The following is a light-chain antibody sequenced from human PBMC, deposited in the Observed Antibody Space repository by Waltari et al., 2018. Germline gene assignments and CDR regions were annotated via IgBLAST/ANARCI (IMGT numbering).Light chain of an antibody. CDR3: QQLNTYPLT. V-gene: IGKV1-9*01. CDR2: AAS. CDR1: QGISTF. Sequence: DIQMTQSPSFLSASVGDRITISCRASQGISTFLAWYQLKPGKGPKLLIYAASTLQSGVPSRFSGSGSGTYFTLTIGSLQPEDFATYCCQQLNTYPLTFGGGTRVEVK. J-gene: IGKJ4*01.